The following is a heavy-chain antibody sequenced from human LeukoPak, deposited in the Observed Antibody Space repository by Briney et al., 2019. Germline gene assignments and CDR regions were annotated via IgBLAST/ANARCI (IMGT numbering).Heavy chain of an antibody. CDR3: ARDPSDLLWFGELFVWFDP. J-gene: IGHJ5*02. V-gene: IGHV1-3*01. Sequence: ASVKVSCKASGYTLTSYAMHWVRQAPGQRLEWMGWINAGNGNTKYSQKFQGRVTITRDTSASTAYMELSSLRSEDTAVYYCARDPSDLLWFGELFVWFDPWGQGTLVTVSS. CDR1: GYTLTSYA. D-gene: IGHD3-10*01. CDR2: INAGNGNT.